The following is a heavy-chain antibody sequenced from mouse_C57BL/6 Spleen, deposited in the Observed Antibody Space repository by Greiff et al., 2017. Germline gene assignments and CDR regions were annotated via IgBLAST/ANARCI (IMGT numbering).Heavy chain of an antibody. J-gene: IGHJ1*03. CDR2: INPNNGGT. CDR3: ARHYEYFDV. CDR1: GYTFTDYY. Sequence: EVQLQQSGPELVKPGASVKISCKASGYTFTDYYMNWVKQSHGKSLEWIGDINPNNGGTSYIQKFKGKATLTVDKSSSTAYMELRSLTSEDSAVYYCARHYEYFDVWGTGTTVTVSS. D-gene: IGHD2-4*01. V-gene: IGHV1-26*01.